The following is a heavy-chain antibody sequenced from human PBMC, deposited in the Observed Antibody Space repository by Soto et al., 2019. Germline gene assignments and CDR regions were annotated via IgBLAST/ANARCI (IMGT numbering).Heavy chain of an antibody. J-gene: IGHJ4*02. CDR3: TRGINSAFDS. CDR2: SSSSSSYI. CDR1: GFTLSSYS. V-gene: IGHV3-21*01. D-gene: IGHD2-21*01. Sequence: SGFTLSSYSMNWVRQAPGKGLEWVSSSSSSSSYIYYADSVKGRFTISRDNAKNSLYLQMYSLRAEDTAVYFCTRGINSAFDSWGRGTLVTVSS.